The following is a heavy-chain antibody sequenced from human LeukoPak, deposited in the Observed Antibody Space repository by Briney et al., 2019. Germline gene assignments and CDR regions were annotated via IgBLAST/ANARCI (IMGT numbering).Heavy chain of an antibody. CDR3: ARHTSYGGNRPLNY. D-gene: IGHD4-23*01. Sequence: NAGESLKISCKGSGYSFTSYWIGWVRQMPGKGLEWMGIIYPGDSDTRYSPSFQGQVTISADKSISTAYLQRSSLKASDTAMYYCARHTSYGGNRPLNYWGQGTLVTVSS. J-gene: IGHJ4*02. CDR2: IYPGDSDT. CDR1: GYSFTSYW. V-gene: IGHV5-51*01.